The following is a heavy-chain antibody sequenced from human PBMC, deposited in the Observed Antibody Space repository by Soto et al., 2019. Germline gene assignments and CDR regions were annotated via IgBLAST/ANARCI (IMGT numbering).Heavy chain of an antibody. V-gene: IGHV3-23*01. CDR3: AKDRALYYFDAFDI. J-gene: IGHJ3*02. Sequence: GGSLRRFCAASGFTFSSYALSWVRQAPGKGLEWVSAISGSGGSTYYADSVKGRFTISRDNSKNTLYLQMNSLRDEDTAVYYCAKDRALYYFDAFDIWGQGTMVTVSS. CDR2: ISGSGGST. CDR1: GFTFSSYA. D-gene: IGHD3-10*01.